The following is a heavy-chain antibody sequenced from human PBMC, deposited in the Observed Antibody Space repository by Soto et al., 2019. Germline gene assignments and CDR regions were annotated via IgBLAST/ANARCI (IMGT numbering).Heavy chain of an antibody. J-gene: IGHJ6*02. CDR1: GGSISSGGYY. V-gene: IGHV4-31*03. Sequence: QVQLQESGPGLVKPSQTLSLTCTVSGGSISSGGYYWSWTRQHPGKGLEWIGYIYYSGSTYYNPSLKSRVTISVDTSKNQFSLKLSSVTAADTAVYYCAREYNRYRYYGMDVWGQGTTVTVSS. CDR3: AREYNRYRYYGMDV. CDR2: IYYSGST. D-gene: IGHD1-20*01.